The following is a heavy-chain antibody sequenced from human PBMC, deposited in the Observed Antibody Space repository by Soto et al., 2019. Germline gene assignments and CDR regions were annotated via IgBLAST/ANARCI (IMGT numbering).Heavy chain of an antibody. CDR3: ATSPDDILTGYPRYGY. CDR1: GGSFSGYY. J-gene: IGHJ4*02. V-gene: IGHV4-34*01. D-gene: IGHD3-9*01. CDR2: INHSGST. Sequence: PSETLSLTCAVYGGSFSGYYWSWIRQPPGKGLEWIGEINHSGSTNYNPSLKSRVTITVDTSKNQFSLRLSSVTAADTAVYYCATSPDDILTGYPRYGYWGPGTLVTVSS.